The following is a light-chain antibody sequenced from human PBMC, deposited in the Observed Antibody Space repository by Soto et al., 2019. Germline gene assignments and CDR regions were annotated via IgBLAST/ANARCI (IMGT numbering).Light chain of an antibody. CDR1: QSVSSSY. Sequence: ILLRQSTATLSLSRGARPNISCRASQSVSSSYLAWYQQKPGQAPRLLIYGASSRATGIPDRFSGSGSGTDFTLTISRLAPEEFAVYYCEPYGRSPTFAEGTRLDIK. V-gene: IGKV3-20*01. J-gene: IGKJ5*01. CDR2: GAS. CDR3: EPYGRSPT.